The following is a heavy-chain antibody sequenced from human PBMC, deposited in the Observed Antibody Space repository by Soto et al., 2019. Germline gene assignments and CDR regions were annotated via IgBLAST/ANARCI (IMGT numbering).Heavy chain of an antibody. V-gene: IGHV3-48*03. CDR2: ILHSGDII. CDR1: GFKFSSYE. D-gene: IGHD3-16*01. CDR3: ATRLSASYGPVFDQ. J-gene: IGHJ4*02. Sequence: EVQLEESGGGLVQPGGSLRLACAGSGFKFSSYEMNWVRQAPGKGLEWVSFILHSGDIIYYADSVKGRFTISRDNAKNLLYLHMNTLRVEATAIYYCATRLSASYGPVFDQWGQGTLVTVSS.